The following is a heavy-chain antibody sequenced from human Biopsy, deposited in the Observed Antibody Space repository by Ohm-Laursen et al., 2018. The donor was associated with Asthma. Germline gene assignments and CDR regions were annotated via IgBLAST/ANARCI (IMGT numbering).Heavy chain of an antibody. D-gene: IGHD6-13*01. CDR1: GGSFSSNY. Sequence: GTLSLTCAVYGGSFSSNYWSWIRQTPGKGLEWLGDTHHSGYTNYNPSLSSRLTLSVDTSKNQFSLRLTSVTAADTAVYYCARGSSSWHHGPFHYYYGLDVWGQGTTATVSS. V-gene: IGHV4-34*01. J-gene: IGHJ6*02. CDR3: ARGSSSWHHGPFHYYYGLDV. CDR2: THHSGYT.